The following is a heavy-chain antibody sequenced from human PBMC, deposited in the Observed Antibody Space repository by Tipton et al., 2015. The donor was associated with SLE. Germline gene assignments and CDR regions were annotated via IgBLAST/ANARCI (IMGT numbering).Heavy chain of an antibody. CDR3: ARDLSGWPIDY. CDR1: GFTFEDYG. CDR2: IKWNGGST. J-gene: IGHJ4*02. D-gene: IGHD6-19*01. Sequence: SLRLSCAASGFTFEDYGMSWVRQAPGKGLEWVSGIKWNGGSTGYADSVKGRFTISRDNAKNSLYLQMNSLRAEDTAVYYCARDLSGWPIDYWGQGTLVTVSS. V-gene: IGHV3-20*04.